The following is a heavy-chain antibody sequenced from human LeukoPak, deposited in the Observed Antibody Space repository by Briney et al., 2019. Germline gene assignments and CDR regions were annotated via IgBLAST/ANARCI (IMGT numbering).Heavy chain of an antibody. CDR3: ARQEYFYGPAFDI. V-gene: IGHV5-51*01. Sequence: GESLKISCKGSGYSFTSYWIGWVRQMPGKGLEWMGIIYPGDSDTRYSPSFQGQVIISADKSISTAYLQWSSLKASDTAMYYCARQEYFYGPAFDIWGQGTMVTVSS. J-gene: IGHJ3*02. D-gene: IGHD4-17*01. CDR2: IYPGDSDT. CDR1: GYSFTSYW.